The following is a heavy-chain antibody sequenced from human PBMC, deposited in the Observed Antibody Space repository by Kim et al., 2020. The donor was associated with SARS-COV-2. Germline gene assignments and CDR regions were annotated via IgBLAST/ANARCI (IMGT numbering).Heavy chain of an antibody. CDR3: AKSGQLDY. Sequence: GATTYDPGAVKGRFTISRDNSKNTLYLQRNNLRAEDTAVYFCAKSGQLDYWGQGTLVTVSS. V-gene: IGHV3-23*01. J-gene: IGHJ4*02. D-gene: IGHD5-12*01. CDR2: GATT.